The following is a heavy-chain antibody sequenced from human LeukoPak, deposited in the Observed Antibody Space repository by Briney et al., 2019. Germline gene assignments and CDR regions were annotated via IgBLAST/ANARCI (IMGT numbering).Heavy chain of an antibody. Sequence: SETLSLTCAVSGDSISSGGYSWSWIRQPPGKGLEWIAYIHDSGSTYNNPSLKTRLSISIDTSKNQFSLKLNSVAAADTAVYYCARVVAAAGNNWFDPWGQGTLVTVSS. D-gene: IGHD6-13*01. J-gene: IGHJ5*02. V-gene: IGHV4-30-4*07. CDR1: GDSISSGGYS. CDR3: ARVVAAAGNNWFDP. CDR2: IHDSGST.